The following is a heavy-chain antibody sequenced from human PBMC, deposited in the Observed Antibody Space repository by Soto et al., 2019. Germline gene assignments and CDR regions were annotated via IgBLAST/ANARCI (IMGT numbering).Heavy chain of an antibody. Sequence: RAPVKVSCRASGSTFSNYGISWVRQAPGQGLEWMGWIGAYNGNIKFAQKVQGRVTMTPDTFTSTAYMVLRSLRADDTAVYYCERDPPGEGAGTFDLWGQGTLVTVSS. CDR1: GSTFSNYG. J-gene: IGHJ5*02. D-gene: IGHD3-10*01. V-gene: IGHV1-18*01. CDR2: IGAYNGNI. CDR3: ERDPPGEGAGTFDL.